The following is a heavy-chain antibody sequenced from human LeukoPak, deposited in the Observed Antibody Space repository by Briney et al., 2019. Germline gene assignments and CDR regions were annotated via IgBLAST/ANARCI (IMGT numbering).Heavy chain of an antibody. V-gene: IGHV1-2*02. CDR2: INPNSGGT. CDR1: GYTFTGYY. J-gene: IGHJ5*02. CDR3: ARPPIPWQLAWFDP. Sequence: ASVKVSCKASGYTFTGYYMHWVRQAPGQGLEWMGWINPNSGGTNYAQKFLGRVTMTRDTSISTAYMELSRLRSDDTAVYYCARPPIPWQLAWFDPWGQGTLVTVSS. D-gene: IGHD4-23*01.